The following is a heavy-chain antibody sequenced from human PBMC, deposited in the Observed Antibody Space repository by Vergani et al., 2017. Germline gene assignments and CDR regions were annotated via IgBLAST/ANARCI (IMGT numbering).Heavy chain of an antibody. D-gene: IGHD4-11*01. Sequence: QVQLVESGGGVVQPGRSLRLSCAASGFTFSNYGMHWVRQAPGKGLEWVALIWYDGSNKSYADSVKGRFTISRDNSKNTLYLQRNSLRAEDTAVYYCARDRCGDYTCSSSQGPWGQGTLVTVSS. CDR2: IWYDGSNK. CDR3: ARDRCGDYTCSSSQGP. CDR1: GFTFSNYG. J-gene: IGHJ5*02. V-gene: IGHV3-33*01.